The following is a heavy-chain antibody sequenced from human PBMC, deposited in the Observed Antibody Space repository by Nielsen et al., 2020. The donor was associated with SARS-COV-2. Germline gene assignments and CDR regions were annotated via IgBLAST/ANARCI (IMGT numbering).Heavy chain of an antibody. D-gene: IGHD3-3*01. CDR1: GESFTDNK. J-gene: IGHJ4*02. CDR2: INHSGSA. CDR3: ARGAGIFGVVTVFDY. V-gene: IGHV4-34*01. Sequence: SETLSLTCAVYGESFTDNKWNWVRQPPGKGLEWIGEINHSGSASYNPSLKSRVTMSVDTSKSQFSLKLNSVTAADTAVYYCARGAGIFGVVTVFDYWGQGTLVTVSS.